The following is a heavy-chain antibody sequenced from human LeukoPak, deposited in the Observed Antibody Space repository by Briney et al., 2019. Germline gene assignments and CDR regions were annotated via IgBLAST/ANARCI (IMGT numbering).Heavy chain of an antibody. D-gene: IGHD1-26*01. CDR3: AKPRADWELPLGY. V-gene: IGHV3-23*01. Sequence: GGSLRLSCAASGFTFSSYGMSWVRHAPGKGLEWVSAISGSGGSTYYADSVKGRFTISRDNSKNTLYLQMNSLRAEDTAVYYCAKPRADWELPLGYWGQGTLVTVSS. CDR2: ISGSGGST. J-gene: IGHJ4*02. CDR1: GFTFSSYG.